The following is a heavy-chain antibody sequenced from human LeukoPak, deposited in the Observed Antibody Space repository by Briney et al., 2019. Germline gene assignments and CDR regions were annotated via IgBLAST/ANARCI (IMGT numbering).Heavy chain of an antibody. J-gene: IGHJ4*02. CDR1: GFTFSSYA. CDR3: ARVFRAEFDY. V-gene: IGHV3-30-3*01. Sequence: GRSLRLSCAASGFTFSSYAMHWVRQAPGKGLEWVAVISYDGSNKYYAGSVKGRFTISRDNYKNTLYLQMNSLRAEDTAVYYCARVFRAEFDYWGQGTLVTVSS. CDR2: ISYDGSNK.